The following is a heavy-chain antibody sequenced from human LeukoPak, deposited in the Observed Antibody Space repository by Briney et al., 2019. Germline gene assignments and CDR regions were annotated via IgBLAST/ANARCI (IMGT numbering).Heavy chain of an antibody. CDR2: IYYSGST. V-gene: IGHV4-39*07. CDR1: GGSISSSSYY. Sequence: SETLSLTCTVSGGSISSSSYYWGWIRQPPGKGLEWIGSIYYSGSTYYNPSLKSRVTMSVDTSKNQFSLKLSSVTAADTAVYYCAGYATVVTAYYFDYWGQGTLVTVSS. D-gene: IGHD4-23*01. CDR3: AGYATVVTAYYFDY. J-gene: IGHJ4*02.